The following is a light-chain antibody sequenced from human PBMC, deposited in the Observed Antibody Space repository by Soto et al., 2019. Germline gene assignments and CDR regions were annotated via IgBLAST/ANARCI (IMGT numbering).Light chain of an antibody. V-gene: IGKV3-15*01. CDR3: QQYNHWPPWT. CDR1: QSVSSN. Sequence: EIVMTQSPATLSVPPGERATLSCRASQSVSSNLAWYQQKPGQAPRLLIYGASTRATGIPARFSGSGSGTEFTRTVSRLQSEDFAVYYWQQYNHWPPWTFGQGPKVEIK. J-gene: IGKJ1*01. CDR2: GAS.